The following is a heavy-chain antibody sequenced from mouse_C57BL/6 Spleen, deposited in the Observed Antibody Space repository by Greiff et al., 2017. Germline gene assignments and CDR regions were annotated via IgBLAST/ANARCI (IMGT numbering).Heavy chain of an antibody. D-gene: IGHD3-2*02. CDR3: ARRDSSGPLAY. J-gene: IGHJ3*01. V-gene: IGHV1-64*01. Sequence: QVQLKQPGAELVKPGASVKLSCKASGYTFTSYWMHWVKQRPGQGLEWIGMIHPNSGSTNYNEKFKSKATLTVDKSSSTAYMQLSSLTSEDSAVYYCARRDSSGPLAYWGQGTLVTVSA. CDR1: GYTFTSYW. CDR2: IHPNSGST.